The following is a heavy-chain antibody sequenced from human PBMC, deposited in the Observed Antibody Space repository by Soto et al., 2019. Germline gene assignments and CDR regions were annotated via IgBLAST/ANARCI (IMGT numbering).Heavy chain of an antibody. CDR1: GFTFSSYA. CDR2: ISYDGSNK. J-gene: IGHJ4*02. Sequence: GGSLRLSCAASGFTFSSYAMHWVRQAPGKGLEWVAVISYDGSNKYYADSVKGRFTISRDNSKNTLYLQMNSLRAEDTAVYYCARDTPPTYYYDSSGYFPDYWGQGTLVTVSS. CDR3: ARDTPPTYYYDSSGYFPDY. V-gene: IGHV3-30-3*01. D-gene: IGHD3-22*01.